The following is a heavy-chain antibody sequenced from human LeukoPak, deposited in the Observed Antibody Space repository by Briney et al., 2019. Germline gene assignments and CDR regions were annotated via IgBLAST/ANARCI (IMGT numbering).Heavy chain of an antibody. Sequence: PSETLSLTCIVSGVSISSYYWSWIRQPPGKGPEWIGYISDSGSTSYNPSLKRRVTISVDTSKNQFSLKLSSVTAADTAVYYCANTVYYYGMDVWGQGTTVTVSS. CDR2: ISDSGST. V-gene: IGHV4-59*01. CDR1: GVSISSYY. J-gene: IGHJ6*02. CDR3: ANTVYYYGMDV.